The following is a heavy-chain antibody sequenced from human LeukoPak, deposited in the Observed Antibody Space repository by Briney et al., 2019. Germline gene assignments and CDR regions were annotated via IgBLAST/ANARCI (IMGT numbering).Heavy chain of an antibody. CDR3: ARHVYDILTGYSIPYFDY. CDR1: GCSISSYY. D-gene: IGHD3-9*01. J-gene: IGHJ4*02. V-gene: IGHV4-4*09. Sequence: SETLSLTCTVSGCSISSYYWSWIRQPPGKGLEWIGYIYTSGGTNYNPSLKSRVTISVDTSKNQFSLKLSSVTAADTAVYYCARHVYDILTGYSIPYFDYWGQGTLVTVSS. CDR2: IYTSGGT.